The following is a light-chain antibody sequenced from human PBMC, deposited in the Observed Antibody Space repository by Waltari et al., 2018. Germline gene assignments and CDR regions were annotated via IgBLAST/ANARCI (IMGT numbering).Light chain of an antibody. CDR2: DVR. CDR3: SSYTSSNTWV. J-gene: IGLJ3*02. V-gene: IGLV2-14*01. CDR1: SSDVGGYNY. Sequence: QSALTQPASVSGSPGQSITISCTGTSSDVGGYNYVSWYQQHPGKAPKLMIYDVRERPSGVSNHFSGSKSGNTASLTISGLQAEDEADYYCSSYTSSNTWVFGGGTKLTVL.